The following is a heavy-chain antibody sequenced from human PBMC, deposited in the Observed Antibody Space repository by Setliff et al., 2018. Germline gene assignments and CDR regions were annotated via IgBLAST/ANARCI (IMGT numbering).Heavy chain of an antibody. CDR2: MYYSGSN. D-gene: IGHD3-22*01. V-gene: IGHV4-39*01. CDR1: GDSINRSGYY. CDR3: ARNYYDRSGYSWIDY. Sequence: PSETLSLTCNVSGDSINRSGYYWGWIRQPPGKGLEWIGSMYYSGSNDYNPSLKSRVTISLDTSKNQFSLRLSSVTAADTAVYYCARNYYDRSGYSWIDYWGQGTLVTVSS. J-gene: IGHJ4*02.